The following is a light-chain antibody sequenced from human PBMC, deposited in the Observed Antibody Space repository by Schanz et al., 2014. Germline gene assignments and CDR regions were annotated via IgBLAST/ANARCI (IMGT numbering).Light chain of an antibody. CDR2: ASS. J-gene: IGKJ3*01. V-gene: IGKV1-39*01. Sequence: QMTQSPSSLSASVGDRVTIICRASQSITTYLNWYQQRPGKPPKLLIYASSSLQRGVPSRFSGSGSGTDFTLTINSLQPEDFATYFCQHSYSTPLTFGPGTKVDIK. CDR3: QHSYSTPLT. CDR1: QSITTY.